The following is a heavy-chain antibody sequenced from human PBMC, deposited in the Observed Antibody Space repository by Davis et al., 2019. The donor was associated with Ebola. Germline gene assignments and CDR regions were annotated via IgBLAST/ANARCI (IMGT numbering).Heavy chain of an antibody. CDR1: GFTFSSYS. Sequence: GGSLRLSCAASGFTFSSYSMNWVRQAPGKGLEWVSYISSSSSTIYYADSVKGRFTISRDNAKNSLYLQMNSLRAEDTAVYYCAKDKFPLRYFDTLGMDVWGQGTTVTVSS. CDR2: ISSSSSTI. V-gene: IGHV3-48*01. D-gene: IGHD3-9*01. J-gene: IGHJ6*02. CDR3: AKDKFPLRYFDTLGMDV.